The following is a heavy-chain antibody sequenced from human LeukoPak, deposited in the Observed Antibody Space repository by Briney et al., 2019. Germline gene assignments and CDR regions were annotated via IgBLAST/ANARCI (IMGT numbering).Heavy chain of an antibody. CDR3: ARESEAYCSGGSCYENAFDI. Sequence: SETLSLTCTVSGDSISTYYWSWIRQPPGKGLEWIGYIFYNEGTSYNPSLKSRVTISVDTSNNQLSLKVNSVTAADTAVYYCARESEAYCSGGSCYENAFDIWGQGTMVTVSS. V-gene: IGHV4-59*12. D-gene: IGHD2-15*01. CDR2: IFYNEGT. J-gene: IGHJ3*02. CDR1: GDSISTYY.